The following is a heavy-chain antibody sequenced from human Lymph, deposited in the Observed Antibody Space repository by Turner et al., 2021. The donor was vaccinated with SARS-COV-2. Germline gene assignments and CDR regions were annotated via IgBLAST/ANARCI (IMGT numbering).Heavy chain of an antibody. CDR3: ARETVNNWVDP. D-gene: IGHD2-21*02. V-gene: IGHV4-59*01. J-gene: IGHJ5*02. Sequence: QAPLQESGTRLEKPLETVSPPCTVSGGSINSNYWSWIRQPPGKRLEWIGYIYYRGSTNSNPSLKSRVTISIDTTKNQFALKLTSVTAADTAIYYCARETVNNWVDPWGQGILVTVSS. CDR1: GGSINSNY. CDR2: IYYRGST.